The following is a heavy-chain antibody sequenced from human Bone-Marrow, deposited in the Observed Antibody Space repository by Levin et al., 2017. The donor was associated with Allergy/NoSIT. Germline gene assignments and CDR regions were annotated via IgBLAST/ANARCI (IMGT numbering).Heavy chain of an antibody. CDR3: AMIAAAGTNWFDP. V-gene: IGHV4-30-4*01. CDR2: IYYSGST. CDR1: GGSISSGDYY. D-gene: IGHD6-13*01. J-gene: IGHJ5*02. Sequence: SETLSLTCTVSGGSISSGDYYWSWIRQPPGKGLEWIGYIYYSGSTYYNPSLKSRVTISVDTSKNQFSLKLSSVTAADTAVYYCAMIAAAGTNWFDPWGQGTLVTVSS.